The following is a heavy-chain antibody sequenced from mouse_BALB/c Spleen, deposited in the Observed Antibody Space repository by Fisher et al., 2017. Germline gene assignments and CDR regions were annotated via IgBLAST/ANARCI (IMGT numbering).Heavy chain of an antibody. Sequence: GRFTISRDNPKNTLYLQMSSLKSEDTAMYYCARDDGRHWYFDVWGAGTTVTVSS. D-gene: IGHD1-1*01. J-gene: IGHJ1*01. V-gene: IGHV5-6-3*01. CDR3: ARDDGRHWYFDV.